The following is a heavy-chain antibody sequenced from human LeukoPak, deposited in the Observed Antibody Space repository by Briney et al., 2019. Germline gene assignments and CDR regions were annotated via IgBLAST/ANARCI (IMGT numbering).Heavy chain of an antibody. Sequence: GGSLRLSCAASGFTFSSYWMNWARQAPGKGPEWVASINHNGNVNYYVDSVKGRFTISRNNAKNSLYLQMSNLRAEDTAVYFCARGGGLDVWGQGATVTVSS. V-gene: IGHV3-7*03. D-gene: IGHD3-16*01. CDR1: GFTFSSYW. J-gene: IGHJ6*02. CDR2: INHNGNVN. CDR3: ARGGGLDV.